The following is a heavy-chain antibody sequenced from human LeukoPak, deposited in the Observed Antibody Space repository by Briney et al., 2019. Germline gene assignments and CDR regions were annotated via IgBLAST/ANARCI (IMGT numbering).Heavy chain of an antibody. CDR1: GFTFSSYG. CDR2: ISYDGSNK. Sequence: PGGSLRLSCAASGFTFSSYGMHWVRQAPGKGLEWVAVISYDGSNKYYADSVKGRFTISRDNSKNTLHLQMNSLRAEDTAVYYCAKDGDGASLGYWGQGTLVTVSS. J-gene: IGHJ4*02. D-gene: IGHD3-16*02. CDR3: AKDGDGASLGY. V-gene: IGHV3-30*18.